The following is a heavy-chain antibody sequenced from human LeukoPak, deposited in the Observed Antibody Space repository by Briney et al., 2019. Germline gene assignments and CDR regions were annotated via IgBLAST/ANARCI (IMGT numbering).Heavy chain of an antibody. V-gene: IGHV4-61*02. D-gene: IGHD3-9*01. CDR1: GGSISSGSYY. CDR2: IYTSGST. CDR3: ARGVKYYDILTGYYNVRYFDY. Sequence: SQTLSLTCTVSGGSISSGSYYWSWIRQPAGKGLEWIGRIYTSGSTNYNPSLKSRVTISVDTSKNQFSLKLSSVTAADTAVYYCARGVKYYDILTGYYNVRYFDYWGQGTLVTVSS. J-gene: IGHJ4*02.